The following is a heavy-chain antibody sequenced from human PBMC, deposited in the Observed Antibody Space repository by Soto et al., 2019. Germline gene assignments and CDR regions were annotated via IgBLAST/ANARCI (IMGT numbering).Heavy chain of an antibody. CDR2: IYYSGST. CDR1: GGSISSGDYY. D-gene: IGHD3-22*01. Sequence: PSETLSLTCTVSGGSISSGDYYWSWIRQPPGKGLEWIGYIYYSGSTYYNPSLKSRVTISVDTSKNQFSLKLSSVTAADTAVYYCARAPIVVVTPYYFDYWGQGILVTVSS. CDR3: ARAPIVVVTPYYFDY. J-gene: IGHJ4*02. V-gene: IGHV4-30-4*01.